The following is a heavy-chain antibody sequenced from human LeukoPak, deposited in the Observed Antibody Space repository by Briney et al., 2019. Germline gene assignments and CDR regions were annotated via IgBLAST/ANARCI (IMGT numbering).Heavy chain of an antibody. Sequence: GGSLRLSCVASGFSFSSYAMNWVRQAPGKGLEWVSAISGYSGSTWYADSVKGRFTISRDNAKNSLYLQMNSLRASDTAVYYCARELNGAFDPWGQGTLVTVSS. J-gene: IGHJ5*02. V-gene: IGHV3-21*01. CDR3: ARELNGAFDP. CDR2: ISGYSGST. D-gene: IGHD1-1*01. CDR1: GFSFSSYA.